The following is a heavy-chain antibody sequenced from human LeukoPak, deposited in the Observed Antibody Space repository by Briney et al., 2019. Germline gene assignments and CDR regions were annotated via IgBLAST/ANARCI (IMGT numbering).Heavy chain of an antibody. CDR2: INHSGST. Sequence: PSETLSLTCAVYGGPFSGYYWSWIRQPREKGLEWIGEINHSGSTNYNPSLKSRVTISVDTSKNQFSLKLSSVTAADTAVYYCARGRDFYGSGSYWNYWGQGTLVTVSS. CDR3: ARGRDFYGSGSYWNY. D-gene: IGHD3-10*01. V-gene: IGHV4-34*01. J-gene: IGHJ4*02. CDR1: GGPFSGYY.